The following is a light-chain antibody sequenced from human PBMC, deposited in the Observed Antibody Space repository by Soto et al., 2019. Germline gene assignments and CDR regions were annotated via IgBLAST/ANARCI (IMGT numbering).Light chain of an antibody. V-gene: IGKV3-15*01. CDR3: QQYNNWPPRYT. CDR1: QIVSRA. Sequence: DIVLTQSPATLSVSPGESATPSGRASQIVSRALAWYHQVPGQAPGPLIYVSSTRATGAPARFSGSGSGTQFTLTISSLQSEDFAVYYCQQYNNWPPRYTFGQGTKLQI. CDR2: VSS. J-gene: IGKJ2*01.